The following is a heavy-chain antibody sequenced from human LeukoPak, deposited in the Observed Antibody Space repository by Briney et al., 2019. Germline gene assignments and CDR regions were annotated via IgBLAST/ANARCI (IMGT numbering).Heavy chain of an antibody. D-gene: IGHD6-13*01. J-gene: IGHJ4*02. V-gene: IGHV3-43*02. CDR1: GFSFADYA. CDR2: ISGDGDST. Sequence: RGSLRPSRAASGFSFADYAIHWVRQAPGKGLEWVSLISGDGDSTYYADSVKGRFTISRDNSKDSLYLQMNILRTEDTALYYCAKDTGITPSGISSFFDFWGQGILVTVPS. CDR3: AKDTGITPSGISSFFDF.